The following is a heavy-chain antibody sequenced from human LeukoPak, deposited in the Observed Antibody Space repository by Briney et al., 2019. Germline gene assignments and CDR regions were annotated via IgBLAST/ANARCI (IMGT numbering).Heavy chain of an antibody. CDR3: ASLVFTIFGVVTPDAFDI. Sequence: GGSLRLSCAASGFTFNNYGMHWVRQAPGKGLEGVAVIWYDGSNAYYADSVKGRFTISRDNSKNTLYLQMNSLRAEDTAVYYCASLVFTIFGVVTPDAFDIWGQGTMVTVSS. V-gene: IGHV3-33*01. CDR1: GFTFNNYG. CDR2: IWYDGSNA. D-gene: IGHD3-3*01. J-gene: IGHJ3*02.